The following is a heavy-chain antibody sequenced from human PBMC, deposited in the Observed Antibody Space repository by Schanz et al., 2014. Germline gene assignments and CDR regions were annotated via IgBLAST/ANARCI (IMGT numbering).Heavy chain of an antibody. Sequence: VQLVDSGGGLVKPGGSLRLSCAASGFGFDDYAMSWVRQAPGKGLEWVSGINWNGGSTGYADSVKGRFTISRDNAKNSLYLQMNSLSAEDTAVYYCAKVAPAATYLDSWGLGTLXTVSS. D-gene: IGHD2-2*01. CDR3: AKVAPAATYLDS. V-gene: IGHV3-20*04. CDR1: GFGFDDYA. CDR2: INWNGGST. J-gene: IGHJ4*02.